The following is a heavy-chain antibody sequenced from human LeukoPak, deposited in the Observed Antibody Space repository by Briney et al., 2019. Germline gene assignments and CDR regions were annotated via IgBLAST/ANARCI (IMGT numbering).Heavy chain of an antibody. CDR3: TADLHYCSSTSCYIRVIDAFDI. CDR2: IKSKTDGGTT. D-gene: IGHD2-2*02. V-gene: IGHV3-15*01. CDR1: GFTFSNAW. J-gene: IGHJ3*02. Sequence: PGGSLRLSCAASGFTFSNAWMSWVRQAPGKGLEWVGRIKSKTDGGTTDYAAPVKGRFTISRDDSKNTLYLQMNSLKTEDTAVYYCTADLHYCSSTSCYIRVIDAFDIWGQGTMVTVSS.